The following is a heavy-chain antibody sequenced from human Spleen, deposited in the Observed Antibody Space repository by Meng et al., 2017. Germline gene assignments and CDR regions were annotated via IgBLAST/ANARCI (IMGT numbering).Heavy chain of an antibody. V-gene: IGHV3-43D*03. CDR2: ISWDGSST. CDR3: AQDPYYDSNGYYYY. CDR1: GFNFDDSA. Sequence: GESLKISCVASGFNFDDSAMHWVRQAPGKGLEWVSVISWDGSSTNYADSVKGRFTISKDNSKNAVYLQMNSLRAEDTAVYYCAQDPYYDSNGYYYYWGQGTLVTVSS. J-gene: IGHJ4*02. D-gene: IGHD3-22*01.